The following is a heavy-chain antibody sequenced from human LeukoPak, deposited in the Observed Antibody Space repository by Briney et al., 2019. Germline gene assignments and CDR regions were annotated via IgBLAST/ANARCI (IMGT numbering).Heavy chain of an antibody. Sequence: SVKVSCKASGGTFSSYAISWVRQAPGQGLEWMGGIIPIFGTANYAQKFQGRVTITADESTSTAYMELSSLRSEDTAVYYCARTYYYYYYMDVWGKGTTVTISS. J-gene: IGHJ6*03. CDR2: IIPIFGTA. V-gene: IGHV1-69*13. CDR3: ARTYYYYYYMDV. CDR1: GGTFSSYA.